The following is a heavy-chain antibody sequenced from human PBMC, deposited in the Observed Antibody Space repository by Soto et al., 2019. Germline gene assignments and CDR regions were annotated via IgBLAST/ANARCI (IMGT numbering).Heavy chain of an antibody. V-gene: IGHV6-1*01. CDR1: GDSVSTYDAT. D-gene: IGHD1-1*01. CDR3: VRLVNNTCLDS. J-gene: IGHJ5*01. CDR2: TYYRSKRYN. Sequence: QVQLQQSGPGLVKPSQTLSLTCDISGDSVSTYDATWNWIKQSPSSGLECLGRTYYRSKRYNDCAVSVRRRITTSPPIENTQISLQLNTVTPDGTTVYDGVRLVNNTCLDSWGQGTLVTVS.